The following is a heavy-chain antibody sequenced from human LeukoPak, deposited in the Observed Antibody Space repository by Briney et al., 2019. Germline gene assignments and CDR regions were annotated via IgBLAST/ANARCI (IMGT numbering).Heavy chain of an antibody. J-gene: IGHJ4*02. CDR2: ISSSSSSV. D-gene: IGHD4-17*01. CDR1: GFTFGGYS. CDR3: ARTTVTTFDY. Sequence: GGSLRLSCAPSGFTFGGYSMNWVRQAPGKGLEWVSYISSSSSSVHYADSVKGRFTISRDNAKNSLYLQMNSLRDEDTAVYYCARTTVTTFDYWGQGTLVAVSS. V-gene: IGHV3-48*02.